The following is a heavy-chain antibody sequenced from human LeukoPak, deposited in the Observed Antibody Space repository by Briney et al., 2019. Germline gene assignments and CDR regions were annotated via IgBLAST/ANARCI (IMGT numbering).Heavy chain of an antibody. D-gene: IGHD3-22*01. CDR2: IIPIFGTA. Sequence: SVKVSCKASGGTFSSYAISWVRQAPGQGLEWMGGIIPIFGTANYAQKFQGRVTITTDESTSTAYMELSSLRSEDTAVYYCARGLGYYDSSGYESLGGLDYWGQGTLITVSS. V-gene: IGHV1-69*05. CDR1: GGTFSSYA. J-gene: IGHJ4*02. CDR3: ARGLGYYDSSGYESLGGLDY.